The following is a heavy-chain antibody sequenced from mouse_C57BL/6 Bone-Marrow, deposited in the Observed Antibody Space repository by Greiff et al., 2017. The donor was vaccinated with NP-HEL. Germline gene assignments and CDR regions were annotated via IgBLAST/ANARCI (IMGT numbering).Heavy chain of an antibody. CDR2: IRSKSNNYAT. CDR1: GFSFNTYA. D-gene: IGHD2-3*01. CDR3: VRHGGYYVFDY. Sequence: EVKVVESGGGLVQPKGSLKLSCAASGFSFNTYAMNWVRQAPGKGLEWVARIRSKSNNYATYYADSVKDRFTISRDDSESMLYLQMNNLKTEDTAMYYCVRHGGYYVFDYWGQGTTLTVSS. V-gene: IGHV10-1*01. J-gene: IGHJ2*01.